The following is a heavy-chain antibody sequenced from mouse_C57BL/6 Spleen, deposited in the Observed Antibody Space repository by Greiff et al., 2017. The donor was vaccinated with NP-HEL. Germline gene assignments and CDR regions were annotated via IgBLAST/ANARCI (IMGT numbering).Heavy chain of an antibody. Sequence: QVQLKQPGAELVMPGASVKLSCKASGYTFTSYWMHWVKQRPGQGLEWIGVIDPSDSYTNYNQKFKGKSTLTVDKSSSTAYMQLSSLTSEDSAVYYCARLGDYLFAYWGQGTLVTVSA. J-gene: IGHJ3*01. CDR1: GYTFTSYW. CDR2: IDPSDSYT. CDR3: ARLGDYLFAY. V-gene: IGHV1-69*01. D-gene: IGHD2-4*01.